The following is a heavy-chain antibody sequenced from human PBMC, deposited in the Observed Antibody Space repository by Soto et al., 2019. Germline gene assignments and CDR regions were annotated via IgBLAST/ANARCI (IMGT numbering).Heavy chain of an antibody. V-gene: IGHV1-3*04. J-gene: IGHJ4*02. D-gene: IGHD6-13*01. Sequence: EASVKVSCKASGYSFINYAIYWVRQAPGQRLEWMGRINIGDGNTKYSQRFQGRVTITRDTSASTAYMDLSSLTSDDTAVYYCARGASSSWTSLDYWGQGTLVTVSS. CDR2: INIGDGNT. CDR3: ARGASSSWTSLDY. CDR1: GYSFINYA.